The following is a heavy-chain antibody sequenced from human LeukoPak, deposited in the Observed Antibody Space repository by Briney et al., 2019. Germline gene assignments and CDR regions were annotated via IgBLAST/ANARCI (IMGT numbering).Heavy chain of an antibody. CDR2: VYYSGST. J-gene: IGHJ4*02. V-gene: IGHV4-4*02. Sequence: SETLSLTCTISGASIISSDWWTWVRQPPGKGLEWIGEVYYSGSTNYNPSLKSRVTMSVDRSKNQFFLKLSSVTAADTAVYYCARGPGTALVRGGLYWGQGTLVTVSS. CDR3: ARGPGTALVRGGLY. D-gene: IGHD5-18*01. CDR1: GASIISSDW.